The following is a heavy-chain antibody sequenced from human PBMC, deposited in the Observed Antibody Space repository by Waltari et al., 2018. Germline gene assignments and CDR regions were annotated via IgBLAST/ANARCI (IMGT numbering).Heavy chain of an antibody. D-gene: IGHD3-10*01. CDR3: AKYGSGRFLDY. J-gene: IGHJ4*02. Sequence: EVQLLESGGGLVQPGGSLRLSCAASGFTFNNYGMSWVRQAPGKGLEWVSGVSGSGDKTYYGGSVKGRFTISRDNSKNTLDLQMNSLRAEDTAVYYCAKYGSGRFLDYWGQGILVTVSS. CDR1: GFTFNNYG. V-gene: IGHV3-23*01. CDR2: VSGSGDKT.